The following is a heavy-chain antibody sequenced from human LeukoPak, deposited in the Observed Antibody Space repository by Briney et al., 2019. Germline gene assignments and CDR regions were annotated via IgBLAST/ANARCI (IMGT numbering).Heavy chain of an antibody. CDR3: ARDGAVDILTGYGAFDI. J-gene: IGHJ3*02. CDR2: IFYTGST. V-gene: IGHV4-59*01. D-gene: IGHD3-9*01. CDR1: GGSFSGYY. Sequence: SETLSLTCAVYGGSFSGYYWSWIRQPPGKGLEWIGYIFYTGSTNYNPSLKSRVTISVDTSKNQFSLKLNSVSAADTAVYYCARDGAVDILTGYGAFDIWGQGTMVTVSS.